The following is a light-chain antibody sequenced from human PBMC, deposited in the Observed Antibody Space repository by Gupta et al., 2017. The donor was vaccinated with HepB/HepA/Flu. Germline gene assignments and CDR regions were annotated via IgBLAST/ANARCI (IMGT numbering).Light chain of an antibody. CDR2: WAS. CDR1: QSVLYSSNNKNY. V-gene: IGKV4-1*01. J-gene: IGKJ5*01. Sequence: DIVMTQSPDSLAVSLGERATINCKSSQSVLYSSNNKNYLAWYQQKPGQPPKLLIYWASTRESGVLDRFSGSGSGTDFTLTISSLQAEDVAVYYCQQDDSTPITFGQGTRLEIK. CDR3: QQDDSTPIT.